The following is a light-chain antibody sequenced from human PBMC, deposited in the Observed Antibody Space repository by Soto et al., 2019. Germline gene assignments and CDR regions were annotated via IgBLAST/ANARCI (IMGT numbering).Light chain of an antibody. CDR3: QQSYSTPRT. V-gene: IGKV1-39*01. CDR2: TAS. J-gene: IGKJ1*01. Sequence: DIQVTQSPYSLSASLGDRVTITCRASQSISSYLNWYQQKPGKAPKLLIYTASTLQSGVPSRFSGSGSGTDFTLTISSLQPEDFATYYCQQSYSTPRTFGQGTKVDIK. CDR1: QSISSY.